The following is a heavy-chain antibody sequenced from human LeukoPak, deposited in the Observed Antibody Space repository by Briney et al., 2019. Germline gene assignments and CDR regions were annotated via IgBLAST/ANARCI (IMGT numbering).Heavy chain of an antibody. J-gene: IGHJ4*02. V-gene: IGHV3-21*01. CDR1: GFTFSSYS. Sequence: PGGSLRLSCAASGFTFSSYSMNWVRQAPGKGLEWVSSISSSSSYIYYADSVKGRFTISRDNAKNSLYLQVNSLRAEDTAVCYCARDLELRFRPSYYFDYWGQGTLVTVSS. D-gene: IGHD5-12*01. CDR2: ISSSSSYI. CDR3: ARDLELRFRPSYYFDY.